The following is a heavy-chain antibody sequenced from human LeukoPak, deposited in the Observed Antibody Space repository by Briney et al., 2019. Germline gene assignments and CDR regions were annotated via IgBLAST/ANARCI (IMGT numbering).Heavy chain of an antibody. V-gene: IGHV1-69*04. J-gene: IGHJ4*02. D-gene: IGHD5-24*01. CDR3: ARESRSVEEVPTMPRGLFDF. CDR2: IIPIVGIV. Sequence: GASVKVSCKASGGTXSSHPISGVRQAPGQGLEWMGRIIPIVGIVNYAQKFQVRVTITADESTNTAYMEVSSLRSDDTAVYFCARESRSVEEVPTMPRGLFDFWGQGTLVTVSS. CDR1: GGTXSSHP.